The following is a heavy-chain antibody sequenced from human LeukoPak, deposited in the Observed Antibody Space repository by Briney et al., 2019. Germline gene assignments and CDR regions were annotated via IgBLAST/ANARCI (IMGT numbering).Heavy chain of an antibody. CDR2: IYSGGST. D-gene: IGHD6-19*01. J-gene: IGHJ4*02. CDR3: AREEDSSGWRYYFDY. V-gene: IGHV3-66*01. CDR1: GFSVSSNY. Sequence: GGSLRLPCAASGFSVSSNYMSWVRQAPGKGLEWVSVIYSGGSTYYADSVKGRFTLSRDNSKNTLYLQMNSLRAEDTAVYYCAREEDSSGWRYYFDYWGQGTLVTVSS.